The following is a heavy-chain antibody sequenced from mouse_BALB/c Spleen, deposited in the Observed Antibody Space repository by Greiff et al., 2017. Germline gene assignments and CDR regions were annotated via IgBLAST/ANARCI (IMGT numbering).Heavy chain of an antibody. CDR3: KGGYGNLAWFAY. J-gene: IGHJ3*01. CDR2: IDPENGDT. V-gene: IGHV14-4*02. Sequence: EVQLQQSGAELVRSGASVKLSCTASGFNIKDYYMHWVKQRPEQGLEWIGWIDPENGDTEYAPKFQGKATMTADKSSNTAYLQLSSLTSEDTAVYYCKGGYGNLAWFAYWGQGTLVTVSA. CDR1: GFNIKDYY. D-gene: IGHD2-10*02.